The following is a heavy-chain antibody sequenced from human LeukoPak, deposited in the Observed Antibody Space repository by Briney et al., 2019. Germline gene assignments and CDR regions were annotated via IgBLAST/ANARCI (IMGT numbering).Heavy chain of an antibody. CDR3: AKVFDTAFDAFDI. V-gene: IGHV3-23*01. D-gene: IGHD5-18*01. Sequence: PGGSLRRSCAASGFTFSSFAMSWVRQAPGKGLEWFSAISGSGGSTYYADSVKGRFTSSRDISTAKLYLKMHSLRAEDTAVYYCAKVFDTAFDAFDIWGQGTMVTVSS. CDR1: GFTFSSFA. CDR2: ISGSGGST. J-gene: IGHJ3*02.